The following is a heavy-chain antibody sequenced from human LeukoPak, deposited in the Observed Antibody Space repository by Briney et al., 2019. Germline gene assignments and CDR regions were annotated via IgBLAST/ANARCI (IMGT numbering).Heavy chain of an antibody. CDR1: GSSISSTSYY. V-gene: IGHV4-39*07. J-gene: IGHJ4*02. D-gene: IGHD1-1*01. CDR3: ARDWNRYAY. CDR2: TYYRGTT. Sequence: SETLSLTCTVSGSSISSTSYYWGWIRQPPGKGLEWIGSTYYRGTTYYNPSLKSRVTISVDTSKNQFSLQLSSVTAADTAVYYCARDWNRYAYWGQGTLVTVSS.